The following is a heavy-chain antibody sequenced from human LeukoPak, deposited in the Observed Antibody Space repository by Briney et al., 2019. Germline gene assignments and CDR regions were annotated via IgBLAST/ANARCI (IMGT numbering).Heavy chain of an antibody. Sequence: GGSLRLSCVASGFTFSSYWVHWVRQTPGKGLVWVSRINGDGSSTNYADSVKGRFTISRDNAKNTLYLQMNSLRAEGSLRAEDTAVYYCAREDAFRGYSYGFVDYWGQGTLVTVSS. D-gene: IGHD5-18*01. CDR2: INGDGSST. V-gene: IGHV3-74*01. CDR1: GFTFSSYW. J-gene: IGHJ4*02. CDR3: AREDAFRGYSYGFVDY.